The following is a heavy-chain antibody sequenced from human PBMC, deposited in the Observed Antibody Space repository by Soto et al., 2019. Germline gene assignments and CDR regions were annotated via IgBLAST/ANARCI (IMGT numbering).Heavy chain of an antibody. CDR2: ISGSGGNT. J-gene: IGHJ4*02. D-gene: IGHD3-22*01. V-gene: IGHV3-23*01. CDR3: ASALDYYDSSGSSGGY. Sequence: GGSLRLSCAASGFTFSSYAMSWVRQAPGKGLEWVSAISGSGGNTYYADSVKGRFTISRDNSKNTLYLQMNSLRAEDTAVYYCASALDYYDSSGSSGGYWGQGTLVTVSS. CDR1: GFTFSSYA.